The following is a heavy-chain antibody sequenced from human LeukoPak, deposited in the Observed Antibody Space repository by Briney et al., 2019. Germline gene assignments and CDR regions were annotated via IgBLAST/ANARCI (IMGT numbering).Heavy chain of an antibody. CDR3: ARTLIIVVVPAATLQGPQNVNGMDV. D-gene: IGHD2-2*01. Sequence: GGSLRLSCGASGFTFSRYTMNWVRQAPGKGLEWVASISTSSIYKYYGDPVKGRFTISRDNSRNSAYLQMDSLSPEDTAVYYCARTLIIVVVPAATLQGPQNVNGMDVWGQGTTVTVSS. J-gene: IGHJ6*02. CDR2: ISTSSIYK. V-gene: IGHV3-21*04. CDR1: GFTFSRYT.